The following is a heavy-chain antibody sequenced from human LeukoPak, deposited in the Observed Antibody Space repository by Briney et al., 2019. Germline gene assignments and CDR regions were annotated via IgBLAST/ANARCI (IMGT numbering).Heavy chain of an antibody. CDR3: ATDLPGGYYDYVWGSYRQFDY. D-gene: IGHD3-16*02. Sequence: EASVKVSCKTSGYTFTDYYMHWVRQAPGKGLEWMGGFDPEDGETIYAQKFQGRVTMTEDTSTDTAYMELSSLRSEDTAVYYCATDLPGGYYDYVWGSYRQFDYWGQGTLVTVSS. J-gene: IGHJ4*02. CDR2: FDPEDGET. CDR1: GYTFTDYY. V-gene: IGHV1-24*01.